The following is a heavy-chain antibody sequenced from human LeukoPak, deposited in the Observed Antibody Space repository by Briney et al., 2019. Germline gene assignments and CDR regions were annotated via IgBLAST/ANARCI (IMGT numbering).Heavy chain of an antibody. CDR1: GFTFDEYA. CDR2: ISWNSGSI. CDR3: AKHLGYDILTGFDY. D-gene: IGHD3-9*01. V-gene: IGHV3-9*03. J-gene: IGHJ4*02. Sequence: GGSLRLSCAASGFTFDEYAMHWVGQPRGRGLEWVAGISWNSGSIVYADSVKGRFTISRDNAKNSLYLQMNSLRAEDMALYYCAKHLGYDILTGFDYWGQGTLVTASS.